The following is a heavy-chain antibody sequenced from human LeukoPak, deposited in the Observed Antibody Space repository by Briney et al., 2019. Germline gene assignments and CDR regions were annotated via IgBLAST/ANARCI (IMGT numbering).Heavy chain of an antibody. D-gene: IGHD3-22*01. CDR2: IYYNGDT. J-gene: IGHJ4*02. CDR3: ARGLNYAGSGYYFDS. CDR1: GVSITSKNYY. Sequence: NASETLSLTCTVSGVSITSKNYYWLWLRQTPGKGLEWIGSIYYNGDTYYNLSLKSRVTISVDTSKYQCSLRLSSVTAADTAVYYCARGLNYAGSGYYFDSWGPGTVVTVSS. V-gene: IGHV4-39*07.